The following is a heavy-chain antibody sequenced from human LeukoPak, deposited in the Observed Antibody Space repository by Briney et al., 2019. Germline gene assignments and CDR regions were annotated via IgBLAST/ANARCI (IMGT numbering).Heavy chain of an antibody. D-gene: IGHD3-3*01. CDR2: ISWNSGSI. Sequence: PGRSLRLSCAASGFTFDDYAMHWVRQAPGKGLEWVSGISWNSGSIGCADSVKGRFTISRDNAKNSLYLQMNSLRAEDTALYYCAKGYYGGHDYWGQGTLVTVSS. J-gene: IGHJ4*02. CDR3: AKGYYGGHDY. CDR1: GFTFDDYA. V-gene: IGHV3-9*01.